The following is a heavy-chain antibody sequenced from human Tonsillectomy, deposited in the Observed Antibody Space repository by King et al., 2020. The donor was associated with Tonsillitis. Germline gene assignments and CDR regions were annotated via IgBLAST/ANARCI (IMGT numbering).Heavy chain of an antibody. CDR2: INTGNGNT. Sequence: QLVQSGAEVKKPGASVKLSCKASGYTFSNYAMHWVRQAPGQRLEWMGWINTGNGNTKYSQKFQGRVTITRDTSASTAYMEMSSLRSEDTAVYYCTRDPLTYCSGGSCYALGTPDYYNYMDVWGKGTTVAVSS. CDR1: GYTFSNYA. D-gene: IGHD2-15*01. V-gene: IGHV1-3*04. CDR3: TRDPLTYCSGGSCYALGTPDYYNYMDV. J-gene: IGHJ6*03.